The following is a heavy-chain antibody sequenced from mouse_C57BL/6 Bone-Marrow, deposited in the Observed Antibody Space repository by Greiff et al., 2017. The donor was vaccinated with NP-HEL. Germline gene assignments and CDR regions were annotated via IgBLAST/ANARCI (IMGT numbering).Heavy chain of an antibody. V-gene: IGHV14-3*01. Sequence: VQLQQSVAELVRPGASVKLSCTASGFNINNTYMHWVKQRPEQGLEWIGRIDPANGNTKYAPKFQGKATITADTSSNTAYLQLSSLTSEDTAIYYCAREGGIYYGYDWFAYWGQGTLVTVSA. J-gene: IGHJ3*01. D-gene: IGHD2-2*01. CDR1: GFNINNTY. CDR2: IDPANGNT. CDR3: AREGGIYYGYDWFAY.